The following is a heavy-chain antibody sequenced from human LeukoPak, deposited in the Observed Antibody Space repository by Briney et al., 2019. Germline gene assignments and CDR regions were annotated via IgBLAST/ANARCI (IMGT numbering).Heavy chain of an antibody. D-gene: IGHD2-15*01. V-gene: IGHV3-23*01. CDR2: ISGSGGST. CDR3: ARGGSGGRTSYYYGMDV. CDR1: GFTFSRYA. J-gene: IGHJ6*02. Sequence: AASGFTFSRYAMSWVRQAPGKGLEGGSSISGSGGSTEYADSVRGRFTISRDNSKNTLSLQTNGLRAEDTAVYYCARGGSGGRTSYYYGMDVWGQGTTVTVSS.